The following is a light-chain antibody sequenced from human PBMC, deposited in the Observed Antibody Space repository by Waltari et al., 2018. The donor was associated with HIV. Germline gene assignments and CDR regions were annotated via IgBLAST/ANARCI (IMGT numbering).Light chain of an antibody. CDR1: ALPKQY. V-gene: IGLV3-25*03. CDR2: KDT. J-gene: IGLJ2*01. CDR3: HSADTTVL. Sequence: SHELTQPPSVALSPGQTARIPCSGDALPKQYTHWYQQKPGQAPVMVMYKDTERPSGIPERFSGSSSGTTVTLTISGVQAEDEADYYCHSADTTVLFGGGTKLTVL.